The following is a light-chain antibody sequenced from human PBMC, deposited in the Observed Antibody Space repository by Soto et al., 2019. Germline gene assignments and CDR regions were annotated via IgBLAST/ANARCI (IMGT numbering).Light chain of an antibody. J-gene: IGKJ2*01. V-gene: IGKV3-20*01. CDR1: QSVSSSY. CDR2: GAS. CDR3: QKYGSSLYT. Sequence: EIVLTQSPGTLSLSPGERATLSCRASQSVSSSYLAWYQQKPGQAHRLLIYGASSRATGIPDRFSGSGSGTDFTLTISRLEPEDFAVYYCQKYGSSLYTFGQGTKLELK.